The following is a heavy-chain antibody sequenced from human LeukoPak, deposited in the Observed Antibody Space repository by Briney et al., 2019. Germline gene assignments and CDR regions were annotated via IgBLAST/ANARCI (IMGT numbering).Heavy chain of an antibody. V-gene: IGHV3-48*01. CDR2: NSNSRSTK. CDR3: ARVRSQPVADSYYYYMDV. J-gene: IGHJ6*03. CDR1: GFTFSIYS. D-gene: IGHD6-19*01. Sequence: GGSLRLSCAASGFTFSIYSMNWVRQAPGKGLEWVSFNSNSRSTKYYADSVKGRFTISSDNAKNSLYLQMNSLRAEDTAVYYCARVRSQPVADSYYYYMDVWGKGTTVTVSS.